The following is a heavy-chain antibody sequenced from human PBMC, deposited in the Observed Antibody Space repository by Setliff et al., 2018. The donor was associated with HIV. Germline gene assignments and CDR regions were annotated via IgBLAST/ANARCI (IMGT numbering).Heavy chain of an antibody. V-gene: IGHV4-38-2*01. D-gene: IGHD3-3*01. CDR3: ARSIVPVASGYYYFEY. J-gene: IGHJ4*02. CDR2: IYHTGST. Sequence: PGGSLRLSCAASGFTFSDYYMSWIRQPPGNGLEWIGSIYHTGSTYYKPSLKSRVTISVDTSKNQFSLRLSSVAAGDTAVYYCARSIVPVASGYYYFEYWGQGTLVTVSS. CDR1: GFTFSDYY.